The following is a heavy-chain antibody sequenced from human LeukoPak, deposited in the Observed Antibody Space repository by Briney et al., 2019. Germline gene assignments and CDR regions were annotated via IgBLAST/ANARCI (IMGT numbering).Heavy chain of an antibody. CDR1: QFTW. CDR2: MNSDGSNI. J-gene: IGHJ4*02. Sequence: PGGSLRPSWAPSQFTWRHWVRQPPGRGLVWVSRMNSDGSNIAYADSVKGRFTISRDNAKNTLYLQMNSLRAEDTAVYYCVGNTYGWLESWGQGTLVTVSS. D-gene: IGHD5-18*01. V-gene: IGHV3-74*03. CDR3: VGNTYGWLES.